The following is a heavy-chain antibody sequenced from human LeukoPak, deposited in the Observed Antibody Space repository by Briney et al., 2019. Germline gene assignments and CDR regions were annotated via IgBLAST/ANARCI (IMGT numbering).Heavy chain of an antibody. V-gene: IGHV4-59*08. D-gene: IGHD1-7*01. CDR2: IYYSGST. CDR3: ARHWGITGTTFQEFDY. J-gene: IGHJ4*02. Sequence: KASETLSLTCTVSGGSISSYYWSWIRQPPGKGLEWIGYIYYSGSTNYNPSLKSRVTISVDTSKNQFSLKLSSVTAADTAVYYCARHWGITGTTFQEFDYWGQGTLVTVSS. CDR1: GGSISSYY.